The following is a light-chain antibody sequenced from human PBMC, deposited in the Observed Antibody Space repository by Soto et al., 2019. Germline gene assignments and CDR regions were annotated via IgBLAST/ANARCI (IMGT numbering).Light chain of an antibody. V-gene: IGKV3-11*01. J-gene: IGKJ1*01. Sequence: EILLTQSPAALSLSPWERATLSCRASQSVGSYVSWYQHKPGQGPRLLLYDTSDRATGVPARFGGSGSGTNFTLTISGLEPEDFAVYYCQQYNNWPPWTCGQGTKVDIK. CDR1: QSVGSY. CDR2: DTS. CDR3: QQYNNWPPWT.